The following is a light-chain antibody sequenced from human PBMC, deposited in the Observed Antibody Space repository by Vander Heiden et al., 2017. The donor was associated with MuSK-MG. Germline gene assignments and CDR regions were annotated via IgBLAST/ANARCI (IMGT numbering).Light chain of an antibody. V-gene: IGLV2-14*03. Sequence: QSALTQPAAVSGSPGQSITISCTGTNTHVGGYGAVSWYQQHPGKAPKLMILDVYNRPSGVSNRFSGSKSGDKASLTISGLQAEDEGDYYCCSYTQRGLRVFGGGTKLTVL. CDR3: CSYTQRGLRV. CDR1: NTHVGGYGA. CDR2: DVY. J-gene: IGLJ3*02.